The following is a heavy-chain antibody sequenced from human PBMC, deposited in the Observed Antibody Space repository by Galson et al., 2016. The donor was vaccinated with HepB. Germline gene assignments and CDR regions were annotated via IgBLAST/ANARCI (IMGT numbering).Heavy chain of an antibody. D-gene: IGHD3-22*01. V-gene: IGHV5-51*01. J-gene: IGHJ6*02. CDR3: ARLAPLGVVILVPRFYGMDV. Sequence: QSGAEVKKPGDSLKISCTASGYKFSNYWIGWVRQMPGKGLEWMGILYPRESDTRSSPSFQGQVTIAADKSISTAYLRWSSLKASDTAMYYCARLAPLGVVILVPRFYGMDVWGQGTAVTVSS. CDR2: LYPRESDT. CDR1: GYKFSNYW.